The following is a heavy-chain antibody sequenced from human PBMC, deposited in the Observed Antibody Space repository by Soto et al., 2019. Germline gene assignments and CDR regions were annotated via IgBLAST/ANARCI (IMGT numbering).Heavy chain of an antibody. J-gene: IGHJ4*02. Sequence: EVQLMESGGGLERPGGSLRLSCAASGFTFNNFAMIWVRQAPGKGLEWVSAISGSGSNTYYADSVKGRFTISRDNSKNSVSLQMNSLRVEDTAVYYCTAGEERNSNWYGKCASWGQGTQVTVSS. CDR3: TAGEERNSNWYGKCAS. D-gene: IGHD6-13*01. CDR2: ISGSGSNT. V-gene: IGHV3-23*01. CDR1: GFTFNNFA.